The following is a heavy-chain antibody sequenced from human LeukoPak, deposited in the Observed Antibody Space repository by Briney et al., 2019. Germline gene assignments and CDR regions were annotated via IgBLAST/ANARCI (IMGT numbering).Heavy chain of an antibody. V-gene: IGHV3-23*01. J-gene: IGHJ6*03. CDR1: GFTFSSYG. CDR3: AKESGSGSYPYYYYYYMDV. D-gene: IGHD3-10*01. CDR2: ISGSGGST. Sequence: PGGSLRLSCAASGFTFSSYGMSWVRQAPGKGLEWVSAISGSGGSTYYADSVKGRFTISRDNSKNTLYLQMNSLRAEDTAVYYCAKESGSGSYPYYYYYYMDVWGKGTTVTISS.